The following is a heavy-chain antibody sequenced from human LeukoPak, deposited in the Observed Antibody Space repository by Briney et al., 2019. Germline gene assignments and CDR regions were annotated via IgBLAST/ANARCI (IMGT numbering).Heavy chain of an antibody. CDR3: AKEMRYGDYAPGAFDI. D-gene: IGHD4-17*01. Sequence: PGGSLRLSCAASGFTFSSYGMHWVRQAPGKGLEWVAVISYDGSNKYYADSVKGRFTISRDNSKNTLYLQMNSLRAEDTAVYYCAKEMRYGDYAPGAFDIWGQGTMVTVSS. CDR1: GFTFSSYG. V-gene: IGHV3-30*18. CDR2: ISYDGSNK. J-gene: IGHJ3*02.